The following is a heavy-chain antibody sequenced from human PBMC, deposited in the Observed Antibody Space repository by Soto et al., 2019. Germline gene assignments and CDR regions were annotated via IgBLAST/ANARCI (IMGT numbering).Heavy chain of an antibody. J-gene: IGHJ4*02. CDR2: ISWNSGSI. D-gene: IGHD3-3*01. Sequence: GGSLRLSCAASGFTFDDYAMHWVRQAPGKGLEWVSGISWNSGSIGYADSVKGRFTISRDNAKNSLYLQMNSLRAEDTALYYCAKAPFTIFGVVTPYFDYWGQGTLVTVSS. CDR1: GFTFDDYA. CDR3: AKAPFTIFGVVTPYFDY. V-gene: IGHV3-9*01.